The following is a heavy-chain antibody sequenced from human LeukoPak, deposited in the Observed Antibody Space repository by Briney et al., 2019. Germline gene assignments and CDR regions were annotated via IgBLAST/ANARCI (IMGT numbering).Heavy chain of an antibody. Sequence: GGSLRLSCAASGFTFSSYGMHWVRQAPGKGLEWVAVISYDGSNKYYADSVKGRFTISRDNSKNTLYLQMNSLRAEDTAVYYCAKAQGPFVGYCTNGVCYTSDYYYGMDVWGQGTTVTVSS. D-gene: IGHD2-8*01. V-gene: IGHV3-30*18. CDR1: GFTFSSYG. CDR3: AKAQGPFVGYCTNGVCYTSDYYYGMDV. J-gene: IGHJ6*02. CDR2: ISYDGSNK.